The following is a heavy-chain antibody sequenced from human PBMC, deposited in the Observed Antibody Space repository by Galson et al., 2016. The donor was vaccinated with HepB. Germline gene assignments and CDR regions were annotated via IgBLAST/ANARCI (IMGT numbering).Heavy chain of an antibody. J-gene: IGHJ5*02. CDR3: ARDARRHSYGPGWFDP. V-gene: IGHV4-39*07. Sequence: SETLSLTCTVSGGSISDSISDWGWIRQTPGKGLAWIGSVYRAGSAYYNPSLRSRVTLSVDTSKNHFSPTVSSVTAADTAIYYCARDARRHSYGPGWFDPWGQGTLVTVSS. CDR1: GGSISDSISD. CDR2: VYRAGSA. D-gene: IGHD3-10*01.